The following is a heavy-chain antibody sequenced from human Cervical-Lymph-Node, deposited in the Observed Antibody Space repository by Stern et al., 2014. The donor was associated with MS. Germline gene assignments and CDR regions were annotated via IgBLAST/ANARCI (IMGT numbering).Heavy chain of an antibody. CDR3: AKGGSIYYYGLDV. CDR1: GFSFGNYA. V-gene: IGHV3-23*04. Sequence: EVHLVESVGGLVQPGGSLSLSCAASGFSFGNYAMTWVRQAPGKGMECVSSISGSGGSTHSAESLKGRVTISRDNSKNTLYLQMNGLRAEDTAMYYCAKGGSIYYYGLDVWGQGTTVTVSS. J-gene: IGHJ6*02. D-gene: IGHD3-3*01. CDR2: ISGSGGST.